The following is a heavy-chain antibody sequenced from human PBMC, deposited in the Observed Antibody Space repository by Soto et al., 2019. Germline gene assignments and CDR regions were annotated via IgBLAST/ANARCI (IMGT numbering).Heavy chain of an antibody. J-gene: IGHJ4*02. CDR2: INHSGST. CDR1: GGSFSGYY. V-gene: IGHV4-34*01. D-gene: IGHD2-15*01. CDR3: ARESLGYCSGGSCYSVPDY. Sequence: SETLSLTCAVYGGSFSGYYWSWIRQPPGKGLEWIGEINHSGSTNYNPSLKSRVTISVDTSKNQFSLKLSSVTAADTAVYYCARESLGYCSGGSCYSVPDYWGQGTLVTVSS.